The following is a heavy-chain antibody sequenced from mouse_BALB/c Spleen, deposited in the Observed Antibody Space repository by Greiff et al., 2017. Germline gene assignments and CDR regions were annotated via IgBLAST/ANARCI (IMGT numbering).Heavy chain of an antibody. CDR2: ISSGGSYT. V-gene: IGHV5-6-4*01. CDR3: TRDGNYGLYYAMDY. CDR1: GFTFSSYT. D-gene: IGHD2-1*01. Sequence: DVKLVESGGGLVKPGGSLKLSCAASGFTFSSYTMSWVRQTPEKRLEWVATISSGGSYTYYPDSVKGRFTISRDNAKNTLYLQMSSLKSEDTAMYYCTRDGNYGLYYAMDYWGQGTSVTVSS. J-gene: IGHJ4*01.